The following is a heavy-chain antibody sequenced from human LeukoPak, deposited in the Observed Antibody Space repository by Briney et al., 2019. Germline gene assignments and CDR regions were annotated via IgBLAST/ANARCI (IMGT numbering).Heavy chain of an antibody. CDR2: ISSSGSTI. CDR3: ETNFYSSGYYAWDY. CDR1: GFTFSSYE. D-gene: IGHD3-22*01. V-gene: IGHV3-48*03. Sequence: GGSLRLSCAASGFTFSSYEMNWVRQAPGKGLEWVSYISSSGSTIYYADSVKGRFTISIDNAKNSLYLQMNSLRAEDTAVYYCETNFYSSGYYAWDYWGQGTLVTVSS. J-gene: IGHJ4*01.